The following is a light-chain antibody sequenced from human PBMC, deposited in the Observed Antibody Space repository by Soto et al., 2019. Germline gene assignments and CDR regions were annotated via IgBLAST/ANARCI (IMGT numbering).Light chain of an antibody. Sequence: EIVMTQSPATLSVSPGERATLSCRASQSVSSNLAWYQQKPGQAPRLLIYGASTRATGIPARFSGSGSGTEFTLTISSLQSEDFAVYYCQQYNNWPPGTFVQWTKLEMK. J-gene: IGKJ2*02. V-gene: IGKV3-15*01. CDR2: GAS. CDR3: QQYNNWPPGT. CDR1: QSVSSN.